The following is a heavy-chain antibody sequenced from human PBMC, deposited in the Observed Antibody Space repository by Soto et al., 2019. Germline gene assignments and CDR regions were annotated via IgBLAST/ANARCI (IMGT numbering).Heavy chain of an antibody. J-gene: IGHJ6*02. CDR2: INPNSGGT. D-gene: IGHD6-13*01. CDR3: ARDGSSGIAAAGIGPDYYGMDV. CDR1: GYTFTGYY. V-gene: IGHV1-2*04. Sequence: ASVKVSCKASGYTFTGYYMHWVRQAPGQGLEWMGWINPNSGGTNYAQKFQGWVTMTRDTSISTAYMELSRLRSDDTAVYYCARDGSSGIAAAGIGPDYYGMDVWGQGTTVTVSS.